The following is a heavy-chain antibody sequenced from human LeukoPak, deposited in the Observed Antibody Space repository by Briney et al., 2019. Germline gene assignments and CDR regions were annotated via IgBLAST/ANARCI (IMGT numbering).Heavy chain of an antibody. CDR3: ARDLGQYYDTSDNWFDP. D-gene: IGHD3-22*01. V-gene: IGHV3-23*01. J-gene: IGHJ5*02. CDR2: FSGSGGGT. Sequence: PGGSLRLSCAASGFTFSNYAMSWVRQAPGKGLEWVSAFSGSGGGTYYADSVRGRFTISRDNAKNTLNLQMNSLRAEDTAVYYCARDLGQYYDTSDNWFDPWGQGTLVTVSS. CDR1: GFTFSNYA.